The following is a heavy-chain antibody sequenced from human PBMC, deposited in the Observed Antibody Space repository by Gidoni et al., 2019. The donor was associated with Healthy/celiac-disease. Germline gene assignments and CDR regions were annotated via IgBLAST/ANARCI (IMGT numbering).Heavy chain of an antibody. CDR3: ARRGVITGIDY. D-gene: IGHD1-20*01. CDR1: VGSISSGSYY. J-gene: IGHJ4*02. CDR2: IYTSGST. V-gene: IGHV4-61*02. Sequence: QVQLQESGPGLVKPSQTLSLTCTVSVGSISSGSYYWSWIRQPAGKGLEWIGRIYTSGSTNYNPSLKSRVTMSVDTSKNQFSLKLSSVTAADTAVYYCARRGVITGIDYWGQGTLVTVSS.